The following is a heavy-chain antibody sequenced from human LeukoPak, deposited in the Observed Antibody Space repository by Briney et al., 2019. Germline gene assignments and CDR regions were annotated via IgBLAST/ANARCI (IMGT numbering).Heavy chain of an antibody. D-gene: IGHD3-10*01. V-gene: IGHV4-4*07. J-gene: IGHJ4*02. CDR1: GGSLSSYY. CDR3: ARGQRPSAMVYYFDY. Sequence: SETLSLTCTLSGGSLSSYYWSWIRQPAGKGLEWIGRIYTSGGTNYNPPLKSRVTMSVEQSKNQFSLRLSSVTAADTAVYYCARGQRPSAMVYYFDYWGQGTLVTVSS. CDR2: IYTSGGT.